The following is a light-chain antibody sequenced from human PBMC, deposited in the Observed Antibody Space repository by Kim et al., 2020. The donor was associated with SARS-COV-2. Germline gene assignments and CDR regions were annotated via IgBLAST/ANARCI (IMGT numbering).Light chain of an antibody. J-gene: IGLJ1*01. CDR1: KDDVGGYNE. Sequence: GQSITISCAGNKDDVGGYNEVSWYQQHPGQAPNLISYDVHNRPSGVSYRFSGSKSGNTASLTISGLQAEDEADYYCCSFASTTSYVFGTGTKVTVL. CDR2: DVH. CDR3: CSFASTTSYV. V-gene: IGLV2-14*04.